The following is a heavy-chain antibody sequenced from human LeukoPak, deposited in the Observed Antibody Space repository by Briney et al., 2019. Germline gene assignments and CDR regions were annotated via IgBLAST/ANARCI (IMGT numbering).Heavy chain of an antibody. J-gene: IGHJ4*02. V-gene: IGHV5-51*01. CDR3: VRFDSSYFDY. CDR1: GYSFTNYW. CDR2: IYPGDSDT. D-gene: IGHD6-6*01. Sequence: GESLKISCKGSGYSFTNYWIGWVRQMPGKGLECMGIIYPGDSDTRYSPSFQGQVTISADKSINTAYLQWSSLKASDTAMYYCVRFDSSYFDYWGQGTLVTVSS.